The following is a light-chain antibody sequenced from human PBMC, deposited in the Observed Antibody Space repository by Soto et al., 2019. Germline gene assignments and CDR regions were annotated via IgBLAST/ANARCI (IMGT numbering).Light chain of an antibody. Sequence: EVVLTQSPGTLSLSPGERATLSCRASQSVGNYLAWYQQKAGQAPRLLIYGASTRATGIPDRFSGSGSGADFTLTVSRLESEDVAVYYCQQYGVSPRTFGQGTKVEIK. CDR2: GAS. J-gene: IGKJ1*01. CDR3: QQYGVSPRT. V-gene: IGKV3-20*01. CDR1: QSVGNY.